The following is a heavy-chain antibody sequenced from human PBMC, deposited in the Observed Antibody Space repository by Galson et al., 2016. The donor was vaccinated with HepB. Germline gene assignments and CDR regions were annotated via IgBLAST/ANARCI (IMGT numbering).Heavy chain of an antibody. J-gene: IGHJ4*02. Sequence: SLRLSCAASGFTFSSDWMSWVRQAPGKGLEWVSNINQDGSEKYYVVSVKGRFTISRDNAKNSLYLQMNSLRAEDTAVYYCASWWQTPASYFDYWGQGTLVTVSS. CDR3: ASWWQTPASYFDY. V-gene: IGHV3-7*01. CDR1: GFTFSSDW. D-gene: IGHD2-8*02. CDR2: INQDGSEK.